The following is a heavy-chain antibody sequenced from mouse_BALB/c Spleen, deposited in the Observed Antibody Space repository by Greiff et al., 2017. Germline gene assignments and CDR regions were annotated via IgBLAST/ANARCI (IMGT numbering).Heavy chain of an antibody. Sequence: QVQLQQSGPGLVAPSQSLSITCTVSGFSLTSYGVHWVRQPPGKGLEWLGVIWAGGSTNYNSALMSRLSISKDNSKSQVFLKMNSLQTDDTAMYYCARDPLYYYGSSYGYAMDYWGQGTSVTVSS. CDR1: GFSLTSYG. CDR3: ARDPLYYYGSSYGYAMDY. CDR2: IWAGGST. D-gene: IGHD1-1*01. V-gene: IGHV2-9*02. J-gene: IGHJ4*01.